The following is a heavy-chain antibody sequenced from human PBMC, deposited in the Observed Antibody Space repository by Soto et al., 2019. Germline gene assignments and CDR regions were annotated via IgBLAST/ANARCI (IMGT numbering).Heavy chain of an antibody. Sequence: SETLSLTCAVYGGPFSGYYWSWIRQPPGKGLEWIGYIYYSGSTYYNPSLKSRVTISVDTSKNQFSLKLSSVTAADTAVYYCARGARPNWFDPWGQGTLVTVSS. V-gene: IGHV4-34*09. CDR2: IYYSGST. J-gene: IGHJ5*02. CDR1: GGPFSGYY. CDR3: ARGARPNWFDP. D-gene: IGHD6-6*01.